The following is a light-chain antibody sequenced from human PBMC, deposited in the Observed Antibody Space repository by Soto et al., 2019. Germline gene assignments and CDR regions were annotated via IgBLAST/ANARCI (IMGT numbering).Light chain of an antibody. CDR2: GAS. CDR3: QQYNNWRT. CDR1: QSVSSN. V-gene: IGKV3-15*01. Sequence: EIVMTQSPPTLSVSPGERATLSCSASQSVSSNLAWYQQKPGQAPRLLIYGASTRATGIPARFSGSGSGTEFTLTISSLQSEDFAVYYCQQYNNWRTFGQGTKVDIK. J-gene: IGKJ1*01.